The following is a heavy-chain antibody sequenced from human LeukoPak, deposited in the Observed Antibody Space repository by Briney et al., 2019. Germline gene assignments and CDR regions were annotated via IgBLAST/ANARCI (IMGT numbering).Heavy chain of an antibody. V-gene: IGHV4-59*01. Sequence: SETLSLTCTVSGGSISSFYWSWIRQPPGKGLEWIGYIYYTGSTNYNSSLKSRVTISVDTSKNQFSLNLSSVTAADTAVYYCARGGEYSYGYSYYFDYWGQGTLVTVSS. CDR2: IYYTGST. CDR1: GGSISSFY. D-gene: IGHD5-18*01. CDR3: ARGGEYSYGYSYYFDY. J-gene: IGHJ4*02.